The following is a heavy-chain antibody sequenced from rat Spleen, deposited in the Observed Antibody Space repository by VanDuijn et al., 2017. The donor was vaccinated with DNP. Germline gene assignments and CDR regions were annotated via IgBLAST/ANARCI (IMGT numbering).Heavy chain of an antibody. CDR1: GFTFSDYS. CDR2: IIYDGSST. V-gene: IGHV5S10*01. CDR3: TTHGSIATISTGAMDV. Sequence: EVQLVESGGGLVQPGRSLKLSCAASGFTFSDYSMAWVRQAPKKGLEWVATIIYDGSSTYYGDSVKGRFTISRDNAKSTLYLQMDSLRSEDTATYYCTTHGSIATISTGAMDVWGQGTSLTVSS. J-gene: IGHJ4*01. D-gene: IGHD1-2*01.